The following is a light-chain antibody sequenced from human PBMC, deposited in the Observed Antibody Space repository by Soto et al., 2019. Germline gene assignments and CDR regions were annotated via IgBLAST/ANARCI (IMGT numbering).Light chain of an antibody. CDR3: QQYNNWPPIT. J-gene: IGKJ5*01. CDR2: SAS. V-gene: IGKV3D-15*01. Sequence: EIVLTQSPGTLSLSPWERGTLSCRASQNLGTLYLAWFQQKSGQAPRLLIYSASRRATGIPDRFTGSGSGTEFTLTISSLQSEDFAVYYCQQYNNWPPITFGQGTRLEIK. CDR1: QNLGTLY.